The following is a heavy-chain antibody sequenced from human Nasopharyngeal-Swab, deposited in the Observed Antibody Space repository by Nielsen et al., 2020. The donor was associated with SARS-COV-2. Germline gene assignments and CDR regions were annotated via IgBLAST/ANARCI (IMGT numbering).Heavy chain of an antibody. CDR3: ARNDSSGYGY. Sequence: WVGQAPGQGLEWMGRINPNSGGTNYAQKFQGRVTMTRDTSISTAYMELSRLRSDDTAVYYYARNDSSGYGYWGQGTLVTVSS. D-gene: IGHD3-22*01. V-gene: IGHV1-2*06. CDR2: INPNSGGT. J-gene: IGHJ4*02.